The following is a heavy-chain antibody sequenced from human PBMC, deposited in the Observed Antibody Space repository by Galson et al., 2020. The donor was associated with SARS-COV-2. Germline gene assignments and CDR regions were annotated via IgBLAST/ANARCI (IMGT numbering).Heavy chain of an antibody. Sequence: GESLKISCAASGFTFSSYGMHWVRQAPGKGLEWVAVISYDGSNKYYADSVKGRFTISRDNSKNTLYLQMNSLRAEDTAVYYCARPRSGGYTSEFDYWGQGTLVTVSS. CDR3: ARPRSGGYTSEFDY. V-gene: IGHV3-30*03. D-gene: IGHD1-26*01. J-gene: IGHJ4*02. CDR1: GFTFSSYG. CDR2: ISYDGSNK.